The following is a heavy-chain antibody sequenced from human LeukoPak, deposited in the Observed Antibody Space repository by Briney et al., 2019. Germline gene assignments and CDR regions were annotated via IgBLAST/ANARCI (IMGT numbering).Heavy chain of an antibody. V-gene: IGHV3-13*01. CDR1: GFTFSSYD. CDR3: ARGGIPVTGIDEVDY. D-gene: IGHD2-21*02. CDR2: IGIGCDT. Sequence: GGSLRLSCAASGFTFSSYDRHRVRQATGRGLEGGSAIGIGCDTYDPGSVKGRFTIPRENHKNSLYLQMNSLRAGDTAVYYCARGGIPVTGIDEVDYWGQGTLVTVSS. J-gene: IGHJ4*02.